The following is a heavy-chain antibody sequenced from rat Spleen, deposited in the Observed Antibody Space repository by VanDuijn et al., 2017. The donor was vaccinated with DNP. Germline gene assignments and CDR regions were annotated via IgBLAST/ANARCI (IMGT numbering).Heavy chain of an antibody. J-gene: IGHJ2*01. V-gene: IGHV3-1*01. CDR3: ARWTRYFDY. D-gene: IGHD1-7*01. Sequence: EVQLQESGPGLVQPSQSLSLTCSVTGYSITSSYRWDWIRKFPGNKLEYIGHISYSGSTNYNPSLKSRLSITRDTSKNRFFLHLNSVTTEDTATYYCARWTRYFDYWGQGVMVTVSS. CDR1: GYSITSSY. CDR2: ISYSGST.